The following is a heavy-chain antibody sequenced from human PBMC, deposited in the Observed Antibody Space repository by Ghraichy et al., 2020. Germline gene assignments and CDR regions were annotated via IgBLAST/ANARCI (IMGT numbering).Heavy chain of an antibody. CDR1: GVTFSSYW. V-gene: IGHV3-7*04. D-gene: IGHD5-18*01. CDR3: ARSGYPYGFDP. Sequence: GSLRLSCVASGVTFSSYWMNWVRQAPGKGVEWVANIKQDGSEIYYVDSVKGRFTISRDNAKNSLYLQMNNLRAEDTAVYYCARSGYPYGFDPWGQGTLVTVSS. CDR2: IKQDGSEI. J-gene: IGHJ5*02.